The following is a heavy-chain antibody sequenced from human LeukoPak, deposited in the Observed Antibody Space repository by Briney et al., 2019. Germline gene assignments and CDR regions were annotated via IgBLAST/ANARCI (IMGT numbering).Heavy chain of an antibody. CDR1: GGSISSGGYN. CDR2: IYYSGST. CDR3: ARADSMVRGVIPATYFDY. Sequence: SQTLSLTCTVSGGSISSGGYNWSWIRQHPGKGLEWIGNIYYSGSTYYNPSLKSRVTISVDTSKNQFSLKLSSVTAADTAVYYCARADSMVRGVIPATYFDYWGQGTLVTVSS. V-gene: IGHV4-31*03. J-gene: IGHJ4*02. D-gene: IGHD3-10*01.